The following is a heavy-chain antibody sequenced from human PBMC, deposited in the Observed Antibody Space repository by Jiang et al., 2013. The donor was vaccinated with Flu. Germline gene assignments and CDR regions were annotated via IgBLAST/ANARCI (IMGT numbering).Heavy chain of an antibody. D-gene: IGHD2-15*01. CDR1: GGSISTFY. Sequence: TLSLTCTVSGGSISTFYWSWIRQPPGKGLEWIGYIYYSGSTNYNTSLNPRVTISVDTSKNQFSLNLRSVSAADTAIYYCAREIRGGNCYDHWGQGTLVTVSS. CDR2: IYYSGST. J-gene: IGHJ4*02. V-gene: IGHV4-59*01. CDR3: AREIRGGNCYDH.